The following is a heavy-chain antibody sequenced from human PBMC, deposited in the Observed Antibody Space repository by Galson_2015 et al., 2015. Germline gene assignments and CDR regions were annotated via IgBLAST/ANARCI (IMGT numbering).Heavy chain of an antibody. J-gene: IGHJ3*02. V-gene: IGHV3-33*01. CDR1: GFTFSSYG. D-gene: IGHD2-2*01. CDR3: ARGFEYFSSTSCYADIVATMSAFDI. CDR2: IWYDGSNK. Sequence: SMRLSCAASGFTFSSYGMHWVRQAPGKGLEWVAVIWYDGSNKYYEDSVKGRFTISRDNSKNTLYLQMNSLRADDTAVYYCARGFEYFSSTSCYADIVATMSAFDIWGQGTMVTVSS.